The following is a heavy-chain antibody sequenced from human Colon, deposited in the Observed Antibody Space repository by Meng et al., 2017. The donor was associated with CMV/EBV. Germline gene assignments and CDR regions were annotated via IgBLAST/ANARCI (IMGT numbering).Heavy chain of an antibody. J-gene: IGHJ6*02. Sequence: ASVTVSCKGSNYTFTNYGIAWVRQAPGQGLEWMGWISAYNGETKDEEKLQDRVTMTTDTSTSTAYMELRSLRSDDTAVYYCARGSSSTMFGDYYYGLDVWGQGTTVTVSS. V-gene: IGHV1-18*01. CDR2: ISAYNGET. CDR1: NYTFTNYG. CDR3: ARGSSSTMFGDYYYGLDV. D-gene: IGHD3-3*01.